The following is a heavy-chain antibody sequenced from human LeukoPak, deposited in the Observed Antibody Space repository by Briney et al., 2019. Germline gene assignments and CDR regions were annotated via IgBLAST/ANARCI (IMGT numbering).Heavy chain of an antibody. J-gene: IGHJ4*02. Sequence: GGSLRLSCVASGFTFDDYAMHWVRQAPGKGLEWVSGISWNSGSIGYADSVKGRFTISRDNAKNSLYLQMNSLRAEDTALYYCAKDPGSPGDYWGQGTLVTVSS. D-gene: IGHD2-15*01. CDR2: ISWNSGSI. CDR1: GFTFDDYA. CDR3: AKDPGSPGDY. V-gene: IGHV3-9*01.